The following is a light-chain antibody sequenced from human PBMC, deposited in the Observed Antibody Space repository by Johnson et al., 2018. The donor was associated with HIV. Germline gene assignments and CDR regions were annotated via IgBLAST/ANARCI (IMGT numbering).Light chain of an antibody. Sequence: QSVLTQPPSVSAAPGQKVTISCSGSSSNIGNNYVSWYQQLPGTAPKLLIYDNNKRPSGIPDRFSGSNSGTSATLGITGLQTGDEADYYCGTWDSRLDYVFGTGTKVTVL. CDR3: GTWDSRLDYV. CDR2: DNN. V-gene: IGLV1-51*01. CDR1: SSNIGNNY. J-gene: IGLJ1*01.